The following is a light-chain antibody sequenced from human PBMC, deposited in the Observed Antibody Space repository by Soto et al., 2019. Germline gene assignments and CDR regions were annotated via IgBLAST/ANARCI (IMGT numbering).Light chain of an antibody. CDR2: GNN. V-gene: IGLV1-51*01. J-gene: IGLJ3*02. CDR3: GTWDSSLSANWV. Sequence: QSVLTQPPSVSAAPGQKVTISCSGSSSNIGNNYVSWYQQLPGTAPKLLIYGNNKRPSGIPDRFSGSKSGTSATLGITGLQTGDEADYYCGTWDSSLSANWVFGGGTKLTVL. CDR1: SSNIGNNY.